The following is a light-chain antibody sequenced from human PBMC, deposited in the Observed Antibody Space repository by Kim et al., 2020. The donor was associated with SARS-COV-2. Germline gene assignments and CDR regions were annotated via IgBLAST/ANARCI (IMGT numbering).Light chain of an antibody. Sequence: GPSITSSCTGTSSDVGGYNNVTWYQQHQGKAPKHKIYEVRNRPSGVSNRFAGTKSGNTASLTISGRQAEDEADDYCGSYTSSSTLVCGGGTQLTVL. J-gene: IGLJ3*02. CDR3: GSYTSSSTLV. V-gene: IGLV2-14*01. CDR2: EVR. CDR1: SSDVGGYNN.